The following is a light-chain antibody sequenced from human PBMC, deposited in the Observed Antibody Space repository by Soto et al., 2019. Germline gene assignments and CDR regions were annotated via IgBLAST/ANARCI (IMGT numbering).Light chain of an antibody. Sequence: DIVMTQSPDSLAVSLGERATINCKSSQSVLYSSNNKNYLAWYQRKPGQAPRLLIYDASNRAAGTPARFSGSGSETDFTLTISSLEPEDFAVYYCQQRMNWPLTFGQGTRLEI. CDR1: QSVLYSSNNKNY. V-gene: IGKV4-1*01. CDR2: DAS. CDR3: QQRMNWPLT. J-gene: IGKJ5*01.